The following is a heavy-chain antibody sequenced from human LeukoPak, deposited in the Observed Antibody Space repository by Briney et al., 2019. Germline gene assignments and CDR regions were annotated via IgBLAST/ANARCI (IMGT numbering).Heavy chain of an antibody. CDR2: ISGSGGST. Sequence: PRGSLRLSCAASGFTFSSYAMSWVRQAPGKGLEWVSAISGSGGSTYYADSVKGRFTISRDNSKNTLYLQMSSLRAEDTAVYYCANIVVVVAATSDFDYWGQGTLVTVSS. D-gene: IGHD2-15*01. V-gene: IGHV3-23*01. CDR1: GFTFSSYA. J-gene: IGHJ4*02. CDR3: ANIVVVVAATSDFDY.